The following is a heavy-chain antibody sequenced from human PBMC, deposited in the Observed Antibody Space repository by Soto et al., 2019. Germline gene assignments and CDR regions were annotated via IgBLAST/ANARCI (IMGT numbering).Heavy chain of an antibody. CDR2: VQYDGSKE. CDR1: GFMFSDYY. J-gene: IGHJ4*02. Sequence: QVQLVESGGGLVKPGGSLRLSCAASGFMFSDYYMSWIRQAPGKGLEWVAVVQYDGSKEWYADSVKGRFSVSKDNSKNMVYLQMNSLTDEDTGMYYCVKDFSASVRGSYQYYFDHWGQGTLVTVSP. D-gene: IGHD3-16*02. CDR3: VKDFSASVRGSYQYYFDH. V-gene: IGHV3-30*18.